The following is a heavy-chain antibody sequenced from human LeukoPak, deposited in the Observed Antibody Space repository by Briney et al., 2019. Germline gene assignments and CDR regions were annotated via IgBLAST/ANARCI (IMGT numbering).Heavy chain of an antibody. D-gene: IGHD3-22*01. CDR1: GGSISSGDYY. CDR3: ARESSNYYDSSGYYAFDY. V-gene: IGHV4-30-4*01. J-gene: IGHJ4*02. Sequence: PSETLSLTCTVSGGSISSGDYYWSWIRQPPGKGLEWIGYIYYSGSTYYNPSLKSRVTISADTSKNQFSLKLSSVTAADTAVYYCARESSNYYDSSGYYAFDYWGQGTLVTVSS. CDR2: IYYSGST.